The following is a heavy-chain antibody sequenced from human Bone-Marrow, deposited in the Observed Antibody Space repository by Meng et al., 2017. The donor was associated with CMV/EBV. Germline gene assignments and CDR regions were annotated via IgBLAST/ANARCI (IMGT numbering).Heavy chain of an antibody. CDR2: ISSSSSTI. CDR1: GFTFSSYS. D-gene: IGHD3-22*01. V-gene: IGHV3-48*04. Sequence: GGFLRLSCAASGFTFSSYSMNWVRQAPGKGLEWVSYISSSSSTIYYADSVKGRFTISRDNAKNSLYLQMNSLRAEDMAFYYCAKSPIGNYCDNVGYLVYFDYWGQGTLVTVSS. J-gene: IGHJ4*02. CDR3: AKSPIGNYCDNVGYLVYFDY.